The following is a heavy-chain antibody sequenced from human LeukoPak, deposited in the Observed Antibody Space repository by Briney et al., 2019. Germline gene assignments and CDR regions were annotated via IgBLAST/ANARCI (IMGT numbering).Heavy chain of an antibody. Sequence: ASVKVSCKASGYTFTRYYMHWVRQAPGQGLEWMGIINPSGGSTSYAQKFQGRVTMTRDTSTSTVYMELSSLRSEDTAVYYCARDQERSGWYGWFDPWGQGTLVTVSS. CDR3: ARDQERSGWYGWFDP. J-gene: IGHJ5*02. D-gene: IGHD6-19*01. V-gene: IGHV1-46*01. CDR1: GYTFTRYY. CDR2: INPSGGST.